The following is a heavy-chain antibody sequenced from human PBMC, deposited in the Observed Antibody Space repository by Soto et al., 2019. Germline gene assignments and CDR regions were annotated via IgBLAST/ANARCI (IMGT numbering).Heavy chain of an antibody. D-gene: IGHD3-16*01. Sequence: SVKVSCKTSGGTFSSYAISWVRQAPGQGLEWMGGIVPIVDTSNYAQKFQGRVTMTTDTSTSTAYMELRSLRSDDTAVYYCARGALGKPDYWGQGTLVTVSS. J-gene: IGHJ4*02. CDR2: IVPIVDTS. CDR1: GGTFSSYA. V-gene: IGHV1-69*05. CDR3: ARGALGKPDY.